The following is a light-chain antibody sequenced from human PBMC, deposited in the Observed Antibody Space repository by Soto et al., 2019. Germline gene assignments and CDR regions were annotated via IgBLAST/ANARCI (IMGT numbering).Light chain of an antibody. Sequence: EIVLAHSPGTLSLSPGERATLSCRASQSVSSSYLAWYQQKPGQAPRLLIYGASSRATGIPDRFSGSGSGTEFTLAISSLQPDDFATYYCQQYNSYPWTFGQGTKVDIK. CDR1: QSVSSSY. J-gene: IGKJ1*01. CDR3: QQYNSYPWT. CDR2: GAS. V-gene: IGKV3-20*01.